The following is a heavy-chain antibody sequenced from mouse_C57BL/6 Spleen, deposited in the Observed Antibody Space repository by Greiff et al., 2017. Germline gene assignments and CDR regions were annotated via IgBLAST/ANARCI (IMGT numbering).Heavy chain of an antibody. Sequence: VQLQQPGTELVKPGASVKLSCKASGYTFTSYWMHWVKQRPGQGLEWIGKINPSNGGINYNEKFKSKATLTVDKSSSTAYMQLSSLTSEDSAVYYCARSGGTKWYFDVWGTGTTVTVSS. CDR3: ARSGGTKWYFDV. D-gene: IGHD4-1*01. CDR1: GYTFTSYW. J-gene: IGHJ1*03. CDR2: INPSNGGI. V-gene: IGHV1-53*01.